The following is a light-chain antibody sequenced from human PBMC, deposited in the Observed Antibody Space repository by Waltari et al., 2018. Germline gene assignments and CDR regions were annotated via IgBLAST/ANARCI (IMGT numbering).Light chain of an antibody. V-gene: IGKV1-5*01. J-gene: IGKJ2*01. Sequence: DIQMTQSPSTLSASVGDRVTITCRASQSISSWLAWYQQKPGKAPKLLIYDASSLESGVPSRFSGSGSGTEFTLTISSLQPDDFVVYYCQQYNNRPYTFGQGTKLEIK. CDR2: DAS. CDR1: QSISSW. CDR3: QQYNNRPYT.